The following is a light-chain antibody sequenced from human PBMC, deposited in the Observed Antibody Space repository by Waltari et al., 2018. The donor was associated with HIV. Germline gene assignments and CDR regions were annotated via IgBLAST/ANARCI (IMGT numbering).Light chain of an antibody. CDR2: AKN. V-gene: IGLV3-19*01. Sequence: SSELTQDPAVSVALGQTVRITCQGDSLRSYYASWYQQKPGQAPVLVMYAKNNRPSGIPDRFSGSSTVTTASLSIAGAQAEDEADYYCCSRDSSGNLYVFGTGTKVTVL. CDR3: CSRDSSGNLYV. J-gene: IGLJ1*01. CDR1: SLRSYY.